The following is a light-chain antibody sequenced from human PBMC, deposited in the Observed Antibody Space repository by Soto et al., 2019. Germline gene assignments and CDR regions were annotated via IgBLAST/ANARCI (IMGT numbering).Light chain of an antibody. J-gene: IGKJ1*01. CDR1: QSVSSY. Sequence: EIVLTQSPATLSLSPGERATLSCRASQSVSSYLAWYQQKPGQAPRLLIYDAYNRATGIPARFSGSGSGTDFTLTISNLEPEDFAVYYCQQRSNWPWTFGQGTKVDIK. V-gene: IGKV3-11*01. CDR2: DAY. CDR3: QQRSNWPWT.